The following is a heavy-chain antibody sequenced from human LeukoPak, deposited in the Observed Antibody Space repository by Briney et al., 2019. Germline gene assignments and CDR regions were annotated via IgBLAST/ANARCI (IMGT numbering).Heavy chain of an antibody. CDR1: GYTLTELS. Sequence: GASVKVSCKVSGYTLTELSMHWVRQTPGKGLEWMGGFDPEDGKTIYAQKFQGRVTMTRDTSTSTVYMELSSLRSEDTAVYYCARGDYGSGSYKAFDPWGQGTLVTVSS. D-gene: IGHD3-10*01. J-gene: IGHJ5*02. V-gene: IGHV1-24*01. CDR2: FDPEDGKT. CDR3: ARGDYGSGSYKAFDP.